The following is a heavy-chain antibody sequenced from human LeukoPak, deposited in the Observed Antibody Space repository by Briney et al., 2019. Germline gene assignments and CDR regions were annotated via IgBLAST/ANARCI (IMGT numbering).Heavy chain of an antibody. CDR1: GFSFTNYW. Sequence: PGGSLRLSCAASGFSFTNYWMSWVRQAPGKGLEWVANVKEDGTTKQYVDSVKGRFIISRYNAKNSLYLQMDSLRAEDTAVYYCVSQEVVPHWGQGTLVSVSS. D-gene: IGHD2-15*01. CDR2: VKEDGTTK. CDR3: VSQEVVPH. J-gene: IGHJ4*02. V-gene: IGHV3-7*01.